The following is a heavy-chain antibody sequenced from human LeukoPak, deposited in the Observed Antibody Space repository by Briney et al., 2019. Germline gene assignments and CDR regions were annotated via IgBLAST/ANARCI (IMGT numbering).Heavy chain of an antibody. Sequence: GASVKVSCKASGGTFNNYAFSWVRQAPGQGLEWIGGIIPIFDTAHYAQKFQGRVTITADESTSTAYMELSSLRSEDTAVYYCARGHSGSYGGFDYWGQGTLVTVSS. CDR3: ARGHSGSYGGFDY. J-gene: IGHJ4*02. V-gene: IGHV1-69*01. D-gene: IGHD1-26*01. CDR1: GGTFNNYA. CDR2: IIPIFDTA.